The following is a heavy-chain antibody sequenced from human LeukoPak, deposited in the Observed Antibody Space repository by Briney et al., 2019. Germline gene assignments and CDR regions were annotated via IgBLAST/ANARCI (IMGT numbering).Heavy chain of an antibody. V-gene: IGHV4-39*07. CDR1: GVSISSSEYY. D-gene: IGHD2-21*02. CDR3: ARAGVVTPGDY. CDR2: IYYSGNT. Sequence: SETLSLTCSVSGVSISSSEYYWGWIRQPPGKGLEWIGTIYYSGNTYYNPSLKSRVSTSVDTSKNQFSLKLSSVTAADTAVYYCARAGVVTPGDYWGQGTLVTVSS. J-gene: IGHJ4*02.